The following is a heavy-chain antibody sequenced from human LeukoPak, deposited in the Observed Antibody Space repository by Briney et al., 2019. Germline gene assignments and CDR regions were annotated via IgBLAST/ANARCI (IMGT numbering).Heavy chain of an antibody. V-gene: IGHV3-30*18. J-gene: IGHJ4*02. CDR1: GFTFSSYG. Sequence: GGSLRLSCAASGFTFSSYGMHWVRQAPGKGLEWVAVISYDGSNKYYADSVKGRSTISRDNSKNTLYLQMNSLRAEDTAVYYCAKGRPYPAVGSSHFDYWGQGTLVTVSS. D-gene: IGHD3-10*01. CDR3: AKGRPYPAVGSSHFDY. CDR2: ISYDGSNK.